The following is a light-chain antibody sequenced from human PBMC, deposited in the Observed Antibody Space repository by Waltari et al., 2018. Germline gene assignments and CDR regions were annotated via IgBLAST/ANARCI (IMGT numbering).Light chain of an antibody. J-gene: IGLJ3*02. CDR1: SGSVSSTSY. Sequence: QTVLTQEPSLSVSPGGTVTLTCALRSGSVSSTSYATWYQQTPGQSPRPLGYTGNGRSSGVPDRCSGSILGNKAALTITGAQADDESDYYCSMYMGSGIWVFGGGTKLTVL. CDR2: TGN. V-gene: IGLV8-61*01. CDR3: SMYMGSGIWV.